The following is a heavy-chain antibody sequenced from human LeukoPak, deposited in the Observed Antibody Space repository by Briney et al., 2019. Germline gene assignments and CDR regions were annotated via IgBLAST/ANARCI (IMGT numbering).Heavy chain of an antibody. D-gene: IGHD1-1*01. V-gene: IGHV3-23*01. J-gene: IGHJ4*02. CDR2: ISGSGGST. CDR1: GFTFSSYA. Sequence: PGGSLRLSCAASGFTFSSYAMSWVRQAPGKGLEYVSVISGSGGSTHYRDSVKGRFTISRDNSKNTLYLQMNSLRVEDTAVYYCAKGGTTTITFDYWGQGTLVTVSS. CDR3: AKGGTTTITFDY.